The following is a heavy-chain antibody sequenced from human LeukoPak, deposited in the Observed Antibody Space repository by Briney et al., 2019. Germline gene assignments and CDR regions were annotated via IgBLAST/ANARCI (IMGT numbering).Heavy chain of an antibody. CDR1: GDSISSTNYY. CDR3: ARDGSGYYDSTGYYFDY. V-gene: IGHV4-39*07. D-gene: IGHD3-22*01. CDR2: IYYSGST. Sequence: PSETLSLTCTVSGDSISSTNYYWGWIRQPPGKRLEWIGSIYYSGSTYYNPSLKSRVTISVDTSKNQFSLKLSSVTAADTAVYYCARDGSGYYDSTGYYFDYWGQGTLVTVSS. J-gene: IGHJ4*02.